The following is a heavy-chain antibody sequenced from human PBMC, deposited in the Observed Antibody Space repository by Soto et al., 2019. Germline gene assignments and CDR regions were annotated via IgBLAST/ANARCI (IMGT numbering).Heavy chain of an antibody. D-gene: IGHD2-21*02. CDR3: APTYCGGDCYSVNWFDP. CDR2: ISSSSSYI. V-gene: IGHV3-21*01. Sequence: LRLSCAASGFTFSSYSMNWVRQAPGKGLEWVSSISSSSSYIYYADSVKGRFTISRDNAKNSLYLQMNSLRAEDTAVYYCAPTYCGGDCYSVNWFDPWGQGTLVTVSS. CDR1: GFTFSSYS. J-gene: IGHJ5*02.